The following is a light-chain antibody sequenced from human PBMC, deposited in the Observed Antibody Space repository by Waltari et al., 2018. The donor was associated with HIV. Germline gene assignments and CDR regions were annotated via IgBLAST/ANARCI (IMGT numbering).Light chain of an antibody. CDR1: ASDVGAYNY. CDR3: ASYAGRNTLV. J-gene: IGLJ2*01. CDR2: EVF. V-gene: IGLV2-8*01. Sequence: QSALTQPPSASGSPGQSVTISCTGQASDVGAYNYVSWYQQHPGKPPKLIIYEVFKRPSGVPDRFSGSKSGNTASLTVSGLQAEDEANYYCASYAGRNTLVFGGGTKLTVL.